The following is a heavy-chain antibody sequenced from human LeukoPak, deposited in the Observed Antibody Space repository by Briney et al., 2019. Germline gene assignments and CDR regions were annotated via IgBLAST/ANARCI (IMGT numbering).Heavy chain of an antibody. D-gene: IGHD5-24*01. V-gene: IGHV3-30*18. CDR3: AKEREMATGYYFDY. Sequence: PGGSLRLSCAASGFTLGSYGMHWGRQAPGKGLEWVASISYDGSNEYYGDSVKGRFSVSRDNSKNTLYLHMNSLRAEDTAVYYCAKEREMATGYYFDYWGQETLVTVSS. J-gene: IGHJ4*02. CDR2: ISYDGSNE. CDR1: GFTLGSYG.